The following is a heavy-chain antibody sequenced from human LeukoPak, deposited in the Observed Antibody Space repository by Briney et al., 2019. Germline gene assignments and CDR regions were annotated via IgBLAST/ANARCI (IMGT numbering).Heavy chain of an antibody. D-gene: IGHD3-16*01. J-gene: IGHJ3*02. V-gene: IGHV3-21*01. CDR1: GFTFENYG. CDR3: ARDAYDAFDI. CDR2: ISSSSSYI. Sequence: GGSLRLSCAASGFTFENYGMNWVRQAPGKGLEWVSSISSSSSYIYYADSVKGRFTISRDNAKNSLYLQMNSLRAEDTAVYFCARDAYDAFDIWGQGTMVTVSS.